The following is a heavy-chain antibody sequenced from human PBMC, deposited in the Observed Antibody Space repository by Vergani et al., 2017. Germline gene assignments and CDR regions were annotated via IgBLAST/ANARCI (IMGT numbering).Heavy chain of an antibody. CDR3: ARSGGRLLYGMDV. V-gene: IGHV3-33*01. CDR1: GFTFSSYG. J-gene: IGHJ6*02. Sequence: QVQLVESGGGVVQPGRSLRLSCAASGFTFSSYGMHWVRQAPGKGLEWVAVIWYDGSNTYYADSVKGRFTISRDNSKNTLYLQMNSLRAEDTAVYYCARSGGRLLYGMDVWGQGTTVTVSS. D-gene: IGHD2-15*01. CDR2: IWYDGSNT.